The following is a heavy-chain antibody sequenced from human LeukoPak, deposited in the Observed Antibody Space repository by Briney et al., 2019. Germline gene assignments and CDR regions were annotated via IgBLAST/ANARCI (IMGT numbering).Heavy chain of an antibody. CDR2: INHSGTT. Sequence: PSETLSLTCAVYGGSLSDYYWNWIRQSPGKGLEWIGEINHSGTTNYNPSLKSRVTISVDTSKNQFSLRLSSVTAADTAIYHCARGLRLPSRSTPAVPHVWSKGTTVTVSA. CDR3: ARGLRLPSRSTPAVPHV. V-gene: IGHV4-34*01. J-gene: IGHJ6*04. CDR1: GGSLSDYY. D-gene: IGHD6-19*01.